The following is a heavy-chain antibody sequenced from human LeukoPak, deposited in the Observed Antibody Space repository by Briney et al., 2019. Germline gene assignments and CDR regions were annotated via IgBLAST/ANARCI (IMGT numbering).Heavy chain of an antibody. V-gene: IGHV4-59*01. D-gene: IGHD6-13*01. CDR1: GGSISSYY. J-gene: IGHJ5*02. CDR2: IYYSGST. CDR3: ARAISSSWFDP. Sequence: SETLSLTCTLSGGSISSYYWSWIRQPPGKGLEWIGYIYYSGSTNYNPSLKSRVTISVDTSKNQFSLKLSSVTAADTAVYYCARAISSSWFDPWGQGTLVTVSS.